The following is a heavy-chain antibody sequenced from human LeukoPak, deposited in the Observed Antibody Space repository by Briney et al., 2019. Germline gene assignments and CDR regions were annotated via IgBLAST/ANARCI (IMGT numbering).Heavy chain of an antibody. J-gene: IGHJ4*02. CDR2: INHSGST. V-gene: IGHV4-34*01. Sequence: SETLSLTCAVYGGSFSGYYWSWIRQPPGKGLEWIGEINHSGSTNYNPSLKSRVTISVDTSKNQFSLKLSSVTAADTAVYYCASRGPGRWYGGYFDYWGQGTLVTVSS. CDR1: GGSFSGYY. D-gene: IGHD6-13*01. CDR3: ASRGPGRWYGGYFDY.